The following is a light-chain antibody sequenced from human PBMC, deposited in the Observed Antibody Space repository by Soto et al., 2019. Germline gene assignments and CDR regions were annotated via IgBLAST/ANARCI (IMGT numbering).Light chain of an antibody. CDR1: QSGLHNSYNKNY. CDR2: WAS. Sequence: DIVMTQSPDSLAVSLGERATINCKSSQSGLHNSYNKNYLAWYQQKPGHPPKELIYWASTRESDVPDRFSVSGYRPDFELTISGLQAEDLEVYYRQQSYSIPLTLGGRTTVEIK. J-gene: IGKJ4*01. V-gene: IGKV4-1*01. CDR3: QQSYSIPLT.